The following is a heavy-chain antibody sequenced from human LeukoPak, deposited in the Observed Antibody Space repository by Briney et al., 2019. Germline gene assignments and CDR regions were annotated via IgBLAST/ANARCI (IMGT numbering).Heavy chain of an antibody. V-gene: IGHV3-21*01. D-gene: IGHD3-10*01. CDR2: ISSSSSYI. J-gene: IGHJ3*02. Sequence: PGGSLRLSCAASGLTFSSYSMNWVRQAPGKGLEWVSSISSSSSYIYYADSVKGRFTISRDNAKNSLYLQMNSLRAEDTAVYYCARYHGAANDAFDIWGQGTVVTVSS. CDR3: ARYHGAANDAFDI. CDR1: GLTFSSYS.